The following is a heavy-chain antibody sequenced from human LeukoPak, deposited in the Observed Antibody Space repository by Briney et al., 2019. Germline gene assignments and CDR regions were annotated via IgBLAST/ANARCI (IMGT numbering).Heavy chain of an antibody. Sequence: GGSLRLSCAASGFTFSSYWMSWVRQAPGKGLEWVANIKQDGSEKYYVDSVKGRFTISRDNAKNSLYLQMNSLRAEDTAVYYCARGITPVRYYDILTGYYYYYYMDVWGKGTTVTISS. D-gene: IGHD3-9*01. CDR3: ARGITPVRYYDILTGYYYYYYMDV. V-gene: IGHV3-7*01. CDR1: GFTFSSYW. CDR2: IKQDGSEK. J-gene: IGHJ6*03.